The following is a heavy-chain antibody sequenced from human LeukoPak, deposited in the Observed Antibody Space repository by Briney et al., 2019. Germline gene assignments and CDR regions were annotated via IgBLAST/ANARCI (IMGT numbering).Heavy chain of an antibody. CDR1: GYTFTSYD. J-gene: IGHJ6*03. CDR3: ARGGLSDFWSGYYGYYYYYMDV. D-gene: IGHD3-3*01. V-gene: IGHV1-8*03. Sequence: ASVKVSCKASGYTFTSYDINWVRQATGQGLEWMGWMNPNSGNTGYAQKFQGRVTITRNTSISTAYMELSSLRSEDTAVYYCARGGLSDFWSGYYGYYYYYMDVWGKGTTVTVSS. CDR2: MNPNSGNT.